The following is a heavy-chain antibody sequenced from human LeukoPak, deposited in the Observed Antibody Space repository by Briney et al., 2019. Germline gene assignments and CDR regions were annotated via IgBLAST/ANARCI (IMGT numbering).Heavy chain of an antibody. CDR1: GFTFSSYA. CDR3: ARDLHQGDDYYYYYGMDV. V-gene: IGHV3-30-3*01. Sequence: GGSLRLSCAASGFTFSSYAMHWVRQAPGKGLEWVAVISYDGSNKYYADSVKGRFTISRDNSKNTLYLQMNSLRAEDTAVYYCARDLHQGDDYYYYYGMDVWGQGTTVTVSS. J-gene: IGHJ6*02. D-gene: IGHD3-16*01. CDR2: ISYDGSNK.